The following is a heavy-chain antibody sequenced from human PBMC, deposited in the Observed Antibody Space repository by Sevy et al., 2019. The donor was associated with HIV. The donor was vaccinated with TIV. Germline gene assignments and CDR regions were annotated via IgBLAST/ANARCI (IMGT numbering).Heavy chain of an antibody. CDR1: GGSFSGYY. Sequence: SETLSRTCAVYGGSFSGYYWSWIRQPPGKGLEWIGEINHSDSTNYNPSLKSRVTISVDTSKNQFSLKLHSVTCADTAVYYCAREISGVCCTFDYWSQGPLVTVSS. D-gene: IGHD2-15*01. J-gene: IGHJ4*02. CDR2: INHSDST. CDR3: AREISGVCCTFDY. V-gene: IGHV4-34*01.